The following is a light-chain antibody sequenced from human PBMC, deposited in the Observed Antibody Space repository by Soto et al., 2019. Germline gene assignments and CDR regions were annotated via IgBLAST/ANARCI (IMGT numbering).Light chain of an antibody. CDR1: HSISSY. CDR3: QQTYSTPWT. CDR2: AAS. V-gene: IGKV1-39*01. Sequence: DIQMTQSPSSLSTSVGDRVTITCRASHSISSYLSWYQQKPGKAPKLLIYAASSLQSWVPSRFSGSGSGTDFTLTISGLQPAYFATYYCQQTYSTPWTFGHGTKVEIK. J-gene: IGKJ1*01.